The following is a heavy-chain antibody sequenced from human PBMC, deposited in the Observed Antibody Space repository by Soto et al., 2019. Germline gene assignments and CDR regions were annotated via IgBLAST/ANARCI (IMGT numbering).Heavy chain of an antibody. CDR2: ISTWSGDT. J-gene: IGHJ5*02. D-gene: IGHD3-10*01. V-gene: IGHV1-18*01. Sequence: QVQLVQSGAEVKKPGPSVKVSCKPSGYTFSSHGLSWVRQAPGQGLEWLGWISTWSGDTNYAQKFQGRVTMTIDRGTSTAYMEVKSLRSDDTAVYYCARDYTITREDCFEPWGQGTLVTVSS. CDR1: GYTFSSHG. CDR3: ARDYTITREDCFEP.